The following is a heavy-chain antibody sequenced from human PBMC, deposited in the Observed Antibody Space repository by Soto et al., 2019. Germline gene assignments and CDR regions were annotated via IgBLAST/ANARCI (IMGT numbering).Heavy chain of an antibody. Sequence: GGTLILPCASSGFTFVSCAMNLVRQAQGKGLEWVSAISGSGGSTYYADSVKGRFTISRDNSKNTLYLQMNSLRAEDTAVYYCAKDRMVYAIPGYFDYWGQGTLVTVSS. J-gene: IGHJ4*02. CDR1: GFTFVSCA. V-gene: IGHV3-23*01. CDR2: ISGSGGST. D-gene: IGHD2-8*01. CDR3: AKDRMVYAIPGYFDY.